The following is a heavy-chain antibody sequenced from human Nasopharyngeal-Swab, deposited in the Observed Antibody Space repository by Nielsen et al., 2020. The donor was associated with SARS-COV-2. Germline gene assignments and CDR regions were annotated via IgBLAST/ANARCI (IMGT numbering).Heavy chain of an antibody. CDR2: ISYDGSNK. J-gene: IGHJ6*02. CDR3: ARARQASYYYGMDV. V-gene: IGHV3-30*04. D-gene: IGHD6-25*01. CDR1: GFTFSSYA. Sequence: GESLKISCAASGFTFSSYAMHWVRQAPGKGLEWVAVISYDGSNKYYADSVKGRFTISRDNSKNTLYLQMNSLRAEDTAVYYCARARQASYYYGMDVWGQGTTVTVSS.